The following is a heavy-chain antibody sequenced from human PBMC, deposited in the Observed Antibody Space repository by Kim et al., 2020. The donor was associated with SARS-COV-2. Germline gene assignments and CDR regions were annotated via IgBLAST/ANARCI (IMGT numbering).Heavy chain of an antibody. CDR3: AREYALAALVTVVRYGMDV. J-gene: IGHJ6*02. V-gene: IGHV3-48*03. Sequence: KGRFTNSRDNAKNSLYLQMNSLRAEDTAVYYCAREYALAALVTVVRYGMDVWGQGTTVTVSS. D-gene: IGHD2-21*02.